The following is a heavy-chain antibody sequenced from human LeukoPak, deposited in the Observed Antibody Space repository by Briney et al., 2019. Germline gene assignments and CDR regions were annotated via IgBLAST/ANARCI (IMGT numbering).Heavy chain of an antibody. CDR2: INHSGST. CDR3: ATADPLEEGGATGGFDY. D-gene: IGHD1-26*01. J-gene: IGHJ4*02. Sequence: SETLSLTCAVYGGSFSGYYWSWIRQPPGKGLEWIGEINHSGSTNYNPSLKSRVTISVDTSKNQFSLKLSSVTAADTAVYYCATADPLEEGGATGGFDYWGQGTLVTVSS. V-gene: IGHV4-34*01. CDR1: GGSFSGYY.